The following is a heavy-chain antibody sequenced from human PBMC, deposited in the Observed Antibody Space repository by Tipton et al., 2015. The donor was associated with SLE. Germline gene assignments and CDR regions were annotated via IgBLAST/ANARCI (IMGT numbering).Heavy chain of an antibody. D-gene: IGHD4-17*01. CDR3: ARGGDYGDYFEY. Sequence: SLRLSCAASGFTFDDYAMHWVRQAPGKGLEWVSRINTDGSSTTYADSVQGRFTISRDNAKNTLYLQMNSLRAEDTAVYYCARGGDYGDYFEYWGQGTLVTVSS. CDR2: INTDGSST. V-gene: IGHV3-74*01. J-gene: IGHJ4*02. CDR1: GFTFDDYA.